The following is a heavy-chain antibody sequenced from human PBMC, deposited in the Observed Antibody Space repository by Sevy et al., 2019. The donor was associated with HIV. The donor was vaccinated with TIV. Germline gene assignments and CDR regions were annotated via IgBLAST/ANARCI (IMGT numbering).Heavy chain of an antibody. CDR2: IKSKTDGGTT. CDR3: FAFRVWGSYRSDDAFDI. Sequence: GGSLRLSCAASGFTFSNAWMSWVRQAPGKGLEWVDRIKSKTDGGTTDHAAPVKGRFTISRDDSKNTLYLQMNSLKTEDTAVYYCFAFRVWGSYRSDDAFDIWGQGTIVTVSS. J-gene: IGHJ3*02. CDR1: GFTFSNAW. D-gene: IGHD3-16*02. V-gene: IGHV3-15*01.